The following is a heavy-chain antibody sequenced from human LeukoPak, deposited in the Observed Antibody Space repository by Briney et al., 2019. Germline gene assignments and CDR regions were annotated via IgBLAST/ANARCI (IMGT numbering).Heavy chain of an antibody. Sequence: GGSLRHSCAASGFRFGGYCMSWVRQAPGKGLEWVANTNPDGSIKYYVDSVNGRFTISRDNAKNSLYLQMNSLRAEDTAVYYCVSGFLQWLYWGQGTLVTVSS. D-gene: IGHD3-3*01. J-gene: IGHJ4*02. CDR3: VSGFLQWLY. V-gene: IGHV3-7*01. CDR2: TNPDGSIK. CDR1: GFRFGGYC.